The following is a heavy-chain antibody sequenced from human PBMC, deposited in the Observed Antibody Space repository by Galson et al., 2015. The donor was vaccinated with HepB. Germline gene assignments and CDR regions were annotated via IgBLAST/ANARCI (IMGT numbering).Heavy chain of an antibody. D-gene: IGHD3-22*01. Sequence: SVKVSCKASGYTFTSYAMHWVRQAPGQRLEWMGWINAGNGNTKYSQKFQGRVTITRDTSASTAYMELSSLRSEDTAVYYCARDMAPHYYDSSGYYLLGRSGLNYWGQGTLVTVSS. CDR1: GYTFTSYA. CDR2: INAGNGNT. J-gene: IGHJ4*02. CDR3: ARDMAPHYYDSSGYYLLGRSGLNY. V-gene: IGHV1-3*01.